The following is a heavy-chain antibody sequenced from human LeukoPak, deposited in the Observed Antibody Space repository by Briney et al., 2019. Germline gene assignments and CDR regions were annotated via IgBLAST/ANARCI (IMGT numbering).Heavy chain of an antibody. Sequence: SETLSLTCAVYGGSFSGYYWSWIRQPPGKGLEWIGRIYTSGSTNYNPSLKSRVTMSVDTSKNQFSLKLSSVTAADTAVYYCARDRWGYSYGTLDYWGQGTLVTVSS. CDR2: IYTSGST. CDR3: ARDRWGYSYGTLDY. D-gene: IGHD5-18*01. CDR1: GGSFSGYY. J-gene: IGHJ4*02. V-gene: IGHV4-59*10.